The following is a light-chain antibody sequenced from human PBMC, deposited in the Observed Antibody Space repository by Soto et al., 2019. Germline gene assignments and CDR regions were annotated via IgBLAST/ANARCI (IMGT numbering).Light chain of an antibody. CDR3: GSITRSSTSV. Sequence: QSALSLPASVSGSPGQSITISCTGTSSDVGGFEYVSWYQHQPGKAPKLIIYDVTKRPSGVSNRFSGSKSGNTASLTISGIQAEDEGDYYCGSITRSSTSVFGTGTKLTVL. CDR2: DVT. V-gene: IGLV2-14*01. J-gene: IGLJ1*01. CDR1: SSDVGGFEY.